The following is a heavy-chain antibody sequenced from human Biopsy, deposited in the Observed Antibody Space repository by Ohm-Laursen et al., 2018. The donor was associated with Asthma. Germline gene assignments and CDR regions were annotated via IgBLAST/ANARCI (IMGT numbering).Heavy chain of an antibody. V-gene: IGHV3-30-3*01. D-gene: IGHD6-6*01. CDR3: ARGKTWGRSYYFDY. CDR1: GFTFHNYV. J-gene: IGHJ4*02. CDR2: IFFDGSNK. Sequence: SLRLSCAASGFTFHNYVMHWVRQAPGKGLEWVAGIFFDGSNKYYADSVKGRFNISRDNSKDTLYLQVNSLRGDDTAAYYCARGKTWGRSYYFDYWGQGTLVTVSS.